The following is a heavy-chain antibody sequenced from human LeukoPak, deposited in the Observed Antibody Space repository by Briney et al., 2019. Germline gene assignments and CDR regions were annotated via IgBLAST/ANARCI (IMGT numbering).Heavy chain of an antibody. Sequence: GGSLRLSCAASGVTFSNAWMSWGRQAPGKGVEWGGRIKSKTDGGTTDYAAPVKGRFTISRDDSKNTLYLQMNSLKPEDTAVYYCTTDPYSGYAPDAFDIWGQGTMVTVSS. CDR1: GVTFSNAW. D-gene: IGHD5-12*01. CDR3: TTDPYSGYAPDAFDI. CDR2: IKSKTDGGTT. V-gene: IGHV3-15*01. J-gene: IGHJ3*02.